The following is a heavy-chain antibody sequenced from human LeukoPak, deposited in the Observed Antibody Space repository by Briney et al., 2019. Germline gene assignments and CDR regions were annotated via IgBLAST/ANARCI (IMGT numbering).Heavy chain of an antibody. V-gene: IGHV4-38-2*02. Sequence: PSETLSLTCTVSGYSISSGYYWGWIRQPPGKGLEWIGSIYHSGSTYYNPSLKSRVTISVDTSKNQFSLKLRSVTAADTAVYYCAASSSSLDYWGQGTLVTVSS. J-gene: IGHJ4*02. CDR2: IYHSGST. CDR3: AASSSSLDY. D-gene: IGHD6-6*01. CDR1: GYSISSGYY.